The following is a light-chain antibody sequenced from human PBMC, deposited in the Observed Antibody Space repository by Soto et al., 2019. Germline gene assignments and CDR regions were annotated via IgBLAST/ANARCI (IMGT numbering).Light chain of an antibody. J-gene: IGKJ3*01. CDR1: QSISSN. V-gene: IGKV3-15*01. CDR3: QQYNNWPFT. Sequence: EIVMTQSPATLSVSPGERATLSCRASQSISSNLAWYQQKPGQAPRLLIYGASTRATGIPATSSDSGSGTEFTLSVSSLRSEEFADYYCQQYNNWPFTFGPGTKVDIK. CDR2: GAS.